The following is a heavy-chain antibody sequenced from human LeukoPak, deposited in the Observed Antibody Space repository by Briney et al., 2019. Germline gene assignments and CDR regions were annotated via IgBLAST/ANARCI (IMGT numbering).Heavy chain of an antibody. Sequence: GGSLRLSCVASGFTFSSYEMNWVRQAPGKGLEWLSYIGSSDSTTHYADSVKGRFTISRDNAKNSLYLQMNSLRAEDTAVYYCAELGITMIGGVWGKGTTVTVSS. J-gene: IGHJ6*04. CDR2: IGSSDSTT. D-gene: IGHD3-10*02. CDR1: GFTFSSYE. V-gene: IGHV3-48*03. CDR3: AELGITMIGGV.